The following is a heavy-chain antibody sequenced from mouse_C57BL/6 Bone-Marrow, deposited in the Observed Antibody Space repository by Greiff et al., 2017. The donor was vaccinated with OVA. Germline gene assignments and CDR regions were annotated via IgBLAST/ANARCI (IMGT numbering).Heavy chain of an antibody. CDR1: GFTFSDYY. Sequence: EVKLVESEGGLVQPGSSMKLSCTASGFTFSDYYLAWVRQVPEKGLEWVANINYDGSSTYYLDSLKSRFIISRDNAKNILYLQMSSLKSEDTATYYCARYYYGSSLYFDYWGQGTTLTVSS. CDR2: INYDGSST. V-gene: IGHV5-16*01. J-gene: IGHJ2*01. D-gene: IGHD1-1*01. CDR3: ARYYYGSSLYFDY.